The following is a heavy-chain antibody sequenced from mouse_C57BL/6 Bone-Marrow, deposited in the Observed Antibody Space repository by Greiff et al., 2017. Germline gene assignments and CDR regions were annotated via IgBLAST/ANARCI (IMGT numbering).Heavy chain of an antibody. Sequence: DVKLVESGGGLVKPGGSLKLSCAASGFTFSDYGMHWVRQAPEQGLEWVAYISSCSSTIYYADTVKGRSTISRAKANNTLFLQLTSLRSEDTAVYYCARGAYNSNSGFAYWGQGTLVTVSA. CDR1: GFTFSDYG. CDR3: ARGAYNSNSGFAY. V-gene: IGHV5-17*01. J-gene: IGHJ3*01. D-gene: IGHD2-5*01. CDR2: ISSCSSTI.